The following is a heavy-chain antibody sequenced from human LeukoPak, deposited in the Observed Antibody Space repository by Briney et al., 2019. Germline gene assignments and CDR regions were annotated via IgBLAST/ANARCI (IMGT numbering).Heavy chain of an antibody. D-gene: IGHD3-10*01. CDR2: ISSSSSYI. Sequence: GGSLRLSCAASGFTFSSYSMNWVRQAPGKGLEWVSSISSSSSYIYYADSVKGRFTISRDNAKNSLYLQMNSLRAEDTAVYYCAKDRSKGYGSGSSYIRAQKYYFDYWGQGTLVTVSS. J-gene: IGHJ4*02. CDR1: GFTFSSYS. V-gene: IGHV3-21*01. CDR3: AKDRSKGYGSGSSYIRAQKYYFDY.